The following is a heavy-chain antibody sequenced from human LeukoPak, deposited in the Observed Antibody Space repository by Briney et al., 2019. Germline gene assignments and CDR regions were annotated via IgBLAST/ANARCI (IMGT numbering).Heavy chain of an antibody. CDR2: IYSGGST. D-gene: IGHD2-8*01. CDR1: GFTVSSNY. J-gene: IGHJ4*02. Sequence: GGSLRLSCAASGFTVSSNYMSWVRQAPGKGLEWVPVIYSGGSTYYADSVKGRFTISRDNSKNTLYLQMNSLRAEDTAVYYCASSNCTNGVCYPTFDYWGQGTLVTVSS. V-gene: IGHV3-53*01. CDR3: ASSNCTNGVCYPTFDY.